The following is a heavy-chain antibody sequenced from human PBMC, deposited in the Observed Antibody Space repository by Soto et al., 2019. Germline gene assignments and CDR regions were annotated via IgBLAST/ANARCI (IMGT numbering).Heavy chain of an antibody. J-gene: IGHJ6*02. CDR2: IYPGDSDT. V-gene: IGHV5-51*01. CDR1: GYSFTSYW. CDR3: ARHEGLAARRPTQGYYGMDA. D-gene: IGHD6-6*01. Sequence: PGESLKISCKGSGYSFTSYWIGWVRQMPGKGLEWMGIIYPGDSDTRYSPSFQGQVTISADKSISTAYLQWSSLKASDTAMYYCARHEGLAARRPTQGYYGMDAWGQGTTVTVSS.